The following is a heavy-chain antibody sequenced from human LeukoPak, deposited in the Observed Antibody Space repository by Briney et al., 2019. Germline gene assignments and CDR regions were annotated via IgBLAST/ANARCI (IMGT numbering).Heavy chain of an antibody. CDR3: ARGALTIFGVVTPLGMDV. D-gene: IGHD3-3*01. Sequence: GASVKVSCKASGYTFTSYDINWVRQATGQGLEWMGWMNPNSGNTGYAQKFQGRVTMTRNTSISTAYMELSSLRSEDTAVYYCARGALTIFGVVTPLGMDVWGQGTMVTVSS. CDR1: GYTFTSYD. V-gene: IGHV1-8*01. J-gene: IGHJ6*02. CDR2: MNPNSGNT.